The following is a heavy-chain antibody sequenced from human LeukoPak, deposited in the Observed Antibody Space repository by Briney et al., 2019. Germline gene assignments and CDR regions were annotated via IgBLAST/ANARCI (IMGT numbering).Heavy chain of an antibody. V-gene: IGHV3-7*01. Sequence: GGSLRLSCAASGFTFSSYWMSGVRQAPGKGREWVANIKQDGSEKYYVDSVKGRFTISRDNAKNSLYLQMNSLRAEDTAVYYCARVDIVATISKYYFDYWGQGTLVTVSS. CDR2: IKQDGSEK. CDR1: GFTFSSYW. CDR3: ARVDIVATISKYYFDY. J-gene: IGHJ4*02. D-gene: IGHD5-12*01.